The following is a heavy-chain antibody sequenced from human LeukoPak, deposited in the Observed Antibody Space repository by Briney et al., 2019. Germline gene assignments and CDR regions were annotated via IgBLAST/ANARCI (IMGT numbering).Heavy chain of an antibody. Sequence: GGSLRLSCAASGFTFSSYAMSWVRQAPGKGLEWVSAISGSGGSTYYADSVKGRFTISRDNSKNTLYLQMNSLRAEDTAVYYCAKDPAPYGDYSNFDYWGQGTLVTVSS. CDR2: ISGSGGST. CDR3: AKDPAPYGDYSNFDY. J-gene: IGHJ4*02. V-gene: IGHV3-23*01. D-gene: IGHD4-17*01. CDR1: GFTFSSYA.